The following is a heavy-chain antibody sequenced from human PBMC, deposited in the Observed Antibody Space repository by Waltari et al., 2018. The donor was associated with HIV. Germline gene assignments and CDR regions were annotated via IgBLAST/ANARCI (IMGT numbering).Heavy chain of an antibody. CDR3: AGVSAPGMPFDY. V-gene: IGHV3-7*01. Sequence: EVQLVESGGGLVQPGGSLRLSCAASGFTFSTYWMSWVRQAPGKGLEWVANIKQDGSEKYYVDSVKGRFTISRDNTKNSLYLQMNSLRAEDTALYYCAGVSAPGMPFDYWGQGTLVTVSS. J-gene: IGHJ4*02. D-gene: IGHD6-13*01. CDR1: GFTFSTYW. CDR2: IKQDGSEK.